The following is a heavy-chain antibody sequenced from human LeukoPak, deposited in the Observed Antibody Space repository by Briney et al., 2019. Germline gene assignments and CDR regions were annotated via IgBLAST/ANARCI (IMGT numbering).Heavy chain of an antibody. V-gene: IGHV3-23*01. J-gene: IGHJ4*02. D-gene: IGHD3-10*01. CDR1: GFIFSSYV. CDR3: AKYGSGSYYNGLY. Sequence: AGGSLRLSCVASGFIFSSYVMSWVRQAPGKGLEWVSAITGSGGSTYYADSVKGRFTISRDISKSTLYLQMNSLRDEDTAVYYCAKYGSGSYYNGLYWGQGTLVTVSS. CDR2: ITGSGGST.